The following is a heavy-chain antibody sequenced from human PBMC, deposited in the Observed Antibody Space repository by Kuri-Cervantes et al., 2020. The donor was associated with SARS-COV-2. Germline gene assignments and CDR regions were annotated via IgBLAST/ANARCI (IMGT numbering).Heavy chain of an antibody. V-gene: IGHV4-61*01. CDR2: IYYSGST. D-gene: IGHD3-10*01. CDR1: GGSVSSGSYY. CDR3: ARDRVVRGKYGPDYYYGMDV. J-gene: IGHJ6*02. Sequence: SETLSLTCTVSGGSVSSGSYYWNWIRQPPGKGLEWIGYIYYSGSTNYNPSLKSRVTISVDTSKNQFSLKLSSVTAADTAVYYCARDRVVRGKYGPDYYYGMDVWGQGTTVTVSS.